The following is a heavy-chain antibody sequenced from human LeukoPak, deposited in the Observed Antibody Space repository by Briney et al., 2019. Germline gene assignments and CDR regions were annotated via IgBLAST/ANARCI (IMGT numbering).Heavy chain of an antibody. CDR3: AKNGYSSGWRDAFDF. J-gene: IGHJ3*01. D-gene: IGHD6-19*01. CDR2: ISYDGSNK. CDR1: GFTFSSYG. V-gene: IGHV3-30*18. Sequence: PGGSLRLSCAASGFTFSSYGMHWVRQASGKGLEWVAVISYDGSNKYYADSVKGRFTISRDNSKNTLYLQMNCLRAEDTAVYYCAKNGYSSGWRDAFDFWGQGTMVTVSS.